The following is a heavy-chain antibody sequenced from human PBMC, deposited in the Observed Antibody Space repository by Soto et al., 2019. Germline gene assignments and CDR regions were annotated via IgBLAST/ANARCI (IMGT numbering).Heavy chain of an antibody. J-gene: IGHJ4*02. V-gene: IGHV3-11*01. D-gene: IGHD6-6*01. CDR2: ISSSGSTI. Sequence: SLRLSCAASVFTFSDYYMSWIRQAPGKGLEWVSYISSSGSTIYYADSVKGRFTISRDNAKNSLYLQMNSLRAEDTAVYYCARDPSSIAARQPVWGQGTLVTVSS. CDR3: ARDPSSIAARQPV. CDR1: VFTFSDYY.